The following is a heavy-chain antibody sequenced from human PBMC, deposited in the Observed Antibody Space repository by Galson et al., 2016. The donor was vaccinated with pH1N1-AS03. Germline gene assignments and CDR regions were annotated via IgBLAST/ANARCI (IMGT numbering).Heavy chain of an antibody. CDR3: ARRRLDPFRGASGWYFYFYGVDV. CDR1: GDTFSGYG. V-gene: IGHV1-69*13. J-gene: IGHJ6*02. D-gene: IGHD6-25*01. Sequence: SVKVSCKASGDTFSGYGITWVRQAPGQGLEWMGGIIPTYGTSNYAQKLQGRVTITADASTSTTYMDLSSLRSEDTAVYFWARRRLDPFRGASGWYFYFYGVDVWGQGTTVTVSS. CDR2: IIPTYGTS.